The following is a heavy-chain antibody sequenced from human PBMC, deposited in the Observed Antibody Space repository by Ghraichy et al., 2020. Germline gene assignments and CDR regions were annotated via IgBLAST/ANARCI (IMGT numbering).Heavy chain of an antibody. CDR2: IKGKSAGWTT. V-gene: IGHV3-15*01. D-gene: IGHD3-3*02. CDR3: TTDPSI. CDR1: GLSLRDDVW. Sequence: GGSLRLSCAASGLSLRDDVWMSWVRQAPGKGLEWLGRIKGKSAGWTTDYAAPVKGRFSITRNDSKNMLFLQVSSLKPEDTAVYYCTTDPSIWGRGILVTVSS. J-gene: IGHJ4*02.